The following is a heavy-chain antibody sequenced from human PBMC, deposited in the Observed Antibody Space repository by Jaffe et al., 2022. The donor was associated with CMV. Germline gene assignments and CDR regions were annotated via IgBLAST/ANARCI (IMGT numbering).Heavy chain of an antibody. J-gene: IGHJ4*02. CDR1: GGSISSYY. V-gene: IGHV4-59*08. Sequence: QVQLQESGPGLVKPSETLSLTCTVSGGSISSYYWSWIRQPPGKGLEWIGYIYYSGSTNYNPSLKSRVTISVDTSKNQFSLKLSSVTAADTAVYYCARHGRGISGSSSYFDYWGQGTLVTVSS. CDR3: ARHGRGISGSSSYFDY. CDR2: IYYSGST. D-gene: IGHD1-26*01.